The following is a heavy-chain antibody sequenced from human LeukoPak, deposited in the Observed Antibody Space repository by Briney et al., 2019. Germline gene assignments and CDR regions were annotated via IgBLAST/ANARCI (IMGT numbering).Heavy chain of an antibody. CDR3: AKGGYDYVEVAYFDF. Sequence: PGGSLRLSCAASGFSFNSYVMNWVRQAPGKGLEWVSIIVASSGSTFYADSVKGRFTISRDNSKNTLYLQMNSLRVEDTAVYYCAKGGYDYVEVAYFDFWGQGTLVAVSS. CDR2: IVASSGST. J-gene: IGHJ4*02. CDR1: GFSFNSYV. V-gene: IGHV3-23*01. D-gene: IGHD5-12*01.